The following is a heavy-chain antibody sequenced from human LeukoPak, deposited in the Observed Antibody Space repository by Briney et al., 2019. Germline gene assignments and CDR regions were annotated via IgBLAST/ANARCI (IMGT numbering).Heavy chain of an antibody. CDR3: AREPTYSNSWHTSCDY. V-gene: IGHV4-34*01. CDR1: GGSFGGYY. J-gene: IGHJ4*02. Sequence: SETLSLTCAVYGGSFGGYYWSWIRQPPGKGLEWIGEINHSGSTNYNPSLKSRVTISVDTSKNQFSLKLSSVTAADTAVYYCAREPTYSNSWHTSCDYWGPGILVTVSS. D-gene: IGHD6-13*01. CDR2: INHSGST.